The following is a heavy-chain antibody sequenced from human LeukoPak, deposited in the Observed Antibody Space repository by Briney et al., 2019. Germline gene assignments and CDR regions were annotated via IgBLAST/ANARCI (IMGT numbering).Heavy chain of an antibody. V-gene: IGHV3-30-3*01. CDR1: GFTFSSYA. J-gene: IGHJ4*02. Sequence: GGSLRLSCAASGFTFSSYAMHWVRQAPGKGLEWVAVISYDGSNKYYADSVKGRFTISRDNSKNTLYLQMNSLRAEDTAVYYCAREGDQWLVRVFDYWGQGTLVTVSS. CDR3: AREGDQWLVRVFDY. D-gene: IGHD6-19*01. CDR2: ISYDGSNK.